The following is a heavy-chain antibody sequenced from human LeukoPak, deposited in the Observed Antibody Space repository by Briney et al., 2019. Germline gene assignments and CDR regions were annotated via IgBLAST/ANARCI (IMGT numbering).Heavy chain of an antibody. CDR2: ISYDGSNK. J-gene: IGHJ4*02. Sequence: SVGSLRLSRAASGFTFSTYGMHCVRQAPGKGLEWVAVISYDGSNKYYADSVKGRFTISRDNSKNTLYLQMNSLRAEDTAVYSCATKGDPDWGQGNLVTVSS. CDR1: GFTFSTYG. D-gene: IGHD3-16*01. V-gene: IGHV3-30*03. CDR3: ATKGDPD.